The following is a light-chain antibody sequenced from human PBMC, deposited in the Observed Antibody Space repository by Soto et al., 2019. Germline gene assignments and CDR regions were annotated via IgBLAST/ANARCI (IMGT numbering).Light chain of an antibody. Sequence: EIVLTQSPGTLSLSPGERASLSCRASQSISGIYLAWYQHKPGQAPRLLLHSASRRATGIPDRFSGSGSGTDFVRTIRRLEPADFAVYYCHHYGWSPPFIFGQGTRFEIK. CDR1: QSISGIY. V-gene: IGKV3-20*01. CDR3: HHYGWSPPFI. CDR2: SAS. J-gene: IGKJ5*01.